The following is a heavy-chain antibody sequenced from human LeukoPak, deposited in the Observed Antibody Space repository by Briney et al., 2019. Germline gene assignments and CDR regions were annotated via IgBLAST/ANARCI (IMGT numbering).Heavy chain of an antibody. D-gene: IGHD2-2*01. V-gene: IGHV4-30-2*01. CDR1: VGSISSGGYY. CDR2: ISAAGTT. Sequence: SQTLSLTCTVAVGSISSGGYYWSWIRQPPGKGLEWIAYISAAGTTFYNPSLKSRVTISLDRSKNQFSLNLTSITAADTAVYYCAGQNVPTPHDYWGQGTQVTVSS. CDR3: AGQNVPTPHDY. J-gene: IGHJ4*02.